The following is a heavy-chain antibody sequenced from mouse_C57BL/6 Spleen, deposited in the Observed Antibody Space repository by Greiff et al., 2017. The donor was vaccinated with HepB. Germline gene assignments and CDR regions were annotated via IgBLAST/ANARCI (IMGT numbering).Heavy chain of an antibody. V-gene: IGHV1-26*01. CDR3: TRYDGYYGLGIFFAY. CDR2: INPNNGGT. Sequence: EVQLQQSGPELVKPGASVKISCKASGYTFTDYYMNWVKQSHGKSLEWIGDINPNNGGTSYNQKFKGKATLTVDKSSSTAYMELRSLTSEDSAVYYCTRYDGYYGLGIFFAYWGQGTLVTVSA. D-gene: IGHD2-3*01. J-gene: IGHJ3*01. CDR1: GYTFTDYY.